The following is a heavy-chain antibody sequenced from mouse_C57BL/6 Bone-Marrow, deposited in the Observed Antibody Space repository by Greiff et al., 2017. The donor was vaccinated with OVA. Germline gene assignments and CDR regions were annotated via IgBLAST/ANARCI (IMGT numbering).Heavy chain of an antibody. Sequence: VQLKESGGGLVKPGGSLKLSCAASGFTFSDYGMHWVRQAPEKGLEWVAYISSGSSTIYYADTVKGRFTISRDNAKNTLFLQMTSLRSEDTAMYYGAISNSYYFDYWGQGTTLTVSS. CDR1: GFTFSDYG. CDR2: ISSGSSTI. V-gene: IGHV5-17*01. D-gene: IGHD2-5*01. CDR3: AISNSYYFDY. J-gene: IGHJ2*01.